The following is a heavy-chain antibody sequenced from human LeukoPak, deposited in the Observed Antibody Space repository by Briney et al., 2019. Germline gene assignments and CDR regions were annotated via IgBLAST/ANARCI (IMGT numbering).Heavy chain of an antibody. J-gene: IGHJ4*02. CDR3: TTDYPVLLWFGELIDY. D-gene: IGHD3-10*01. CDR1: GFTFSNAW. CDR2: IKSKTDGGTT. V-gene: IGHV3-15*01. Sequence: TGGSLRHSCAASGFTFSNAWMSWVRQAPGKGLEWVGRIKSKTDGGTTDYAAPVKGRFTISRDDSKNTLYLQMNSLKTEDTAVYYSTTDYPVLLWFGELIDYWGQGTLVTVSS.